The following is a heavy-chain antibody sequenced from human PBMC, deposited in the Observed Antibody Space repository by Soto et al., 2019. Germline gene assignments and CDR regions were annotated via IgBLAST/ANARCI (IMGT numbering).Heavy chain of an antibody. CDR3: ARVLCGYQLLYLDY. V-gene: IGHV4-59*01. CDR2: IYYSGST. CDR1: GGSISSYY. D-gene: IGHD2-2*01. Sequence: QVQLQESGPGLVKPSETPSLTCTVSGGSISSYYWSWIRQPPGKGLEWIGYIYYSGSTNYNPSLKSRVTISVVTSKNQFSLKLSSVTAADTAVYYCARVLCGYQLLYLDYWGQGTLVTVSS. J-gene: IGHJ4*02.